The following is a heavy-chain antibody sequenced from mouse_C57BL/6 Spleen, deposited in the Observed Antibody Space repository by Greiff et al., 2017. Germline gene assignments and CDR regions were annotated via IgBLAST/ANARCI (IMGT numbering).Heavy chain of an antibody. V-gene: IGHV3-6*01. D-gene: IGHD1-1*01. Sequence: EVQLQESGPGLVKPSQSLSLTCSVTGYSITSGYYWNWIRQFPGNKLEWMGYISYDGSNNYNPSLKNRISITRDTSKNQFFLKLNSVTTEDTATYYCARDTDDFYYFDYWGQGTTLTVSS. J-gene: IGHJ2*01. CDR1: GYSITSGYY. CDR3: ARDTDDFYYFDY. CDR2: ISYDGSN.